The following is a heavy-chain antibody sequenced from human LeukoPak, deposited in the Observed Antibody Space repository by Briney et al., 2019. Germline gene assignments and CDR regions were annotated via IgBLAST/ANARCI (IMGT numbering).Heavy chain of an antibody. CDR3: ARDLNRSYGLGY. CDR2: IYYSGST. V-gene: IGHV4-59*12. CDR1: GGSISSYY. J-gene: IGHJ4*02. D-gene: IGHD5-18*01. Sequence: SETLSLTCTVSGGSISSYYWSWIRQPPGKGLEWIGYIYYSGSTNYNPSLKSRVTISVDTSKNQFSLKLSSVTAADTAVYYCARDLNRSYGLGYWGQGTLVTVSS.